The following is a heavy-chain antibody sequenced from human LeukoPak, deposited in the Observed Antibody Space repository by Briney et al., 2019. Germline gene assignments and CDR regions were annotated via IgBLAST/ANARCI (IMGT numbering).Heavy chain of an antibody. D-gene: IGHD1-26*01. CDR2: ISGSGGST. Sequence: PGGSLRLSCAASGFTFSSYAMSWVRQAPGKGLEWVSVISGSGGSTYYADSVKGRFTISRDSSKTTLYLQMHTLRAEDTAVYYCAKDRSGSYSWFDYWGQGTLVTVSS. V-gene: IGHV3-23*01. CDR1: GFTFSSYA. J-gene: IGHJ4*02. CDR3: AKDRSGSYSWFDY.